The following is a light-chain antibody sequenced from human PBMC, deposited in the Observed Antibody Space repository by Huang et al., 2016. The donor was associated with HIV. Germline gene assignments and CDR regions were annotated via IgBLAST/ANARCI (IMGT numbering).Light chain of an antibody. Sequence: EIEMTQSPATLSVSPGERATLSCRASHSVDSDLAWYQPKPGQAPRLRIYDASTRATGISAKFNGTGSGTEFSLSITNLQSEDFAVYYCQQYNDWPPLTFGGGTKVEI. J-gene: IGKJ4*01. CDR2: DAS. V-gene: IGKV3-15*01. CDR3: QQYNDWPPLT. CDR1: HSVDSD.